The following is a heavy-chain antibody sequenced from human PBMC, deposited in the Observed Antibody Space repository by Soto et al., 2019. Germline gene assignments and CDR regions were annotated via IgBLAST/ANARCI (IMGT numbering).Heavy chain of an antibody. Sequence: ASVKVSCKASGFTFTGSSIHWVRQAPGQNLQWLGRIDTNNGRTKYSQSFQGRVTITRYTSAITVYMELNSLKSEDTAVYYCARGHWTQTLADYYLDSWAQGTLVTVSS. CDR2: IDTNNGRT. CDR3: ARGHWTQTLADYYLDS. J-gene: IGHJ4*02. V-gene: IGHV1-3*04. CDR1: GFTFTGSS. D-gene: IGHD1-1*01.